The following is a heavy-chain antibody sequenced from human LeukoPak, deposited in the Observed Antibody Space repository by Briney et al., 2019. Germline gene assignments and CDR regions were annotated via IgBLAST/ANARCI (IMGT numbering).Heavy chain of an antibody. CDR1: GGSISSSNDY. D-gene: IGHD2-21*02. CDR3: AREVTDH. CDR2: IFYSGST. V-gene: IGHV4-39*07. Sequence: SETLSLTCTVSGGSISSSNDYWGWIRQPPGKGLEWIGNIFYSGSTFYNPSLKSRVTMSVDTSKNQFSLKLSSVTVADTAVYYCAREVTDHWGQGTLITVSS. J-gene: IGHJ4*02.